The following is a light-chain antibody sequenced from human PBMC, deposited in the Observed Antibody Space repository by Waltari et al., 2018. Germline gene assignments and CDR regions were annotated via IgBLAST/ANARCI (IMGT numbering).Light chain of an antibody. CDR3: QQYRQWPHYT. Sequence: EIVMTQSPDTLSVSPGERVTLLCRASETVTSNLAWYQQKPGQAPRLLIYAASTRAAGVPARFRGSGSGREFSLDINSVQSEDFAVYYCQQYRQWPHYTFGQGTKLEIK. CDR1: ETVTSN. J-gene: IGKJ2*01. V-gene: IGKV3-15*01. CDR2: AAS.